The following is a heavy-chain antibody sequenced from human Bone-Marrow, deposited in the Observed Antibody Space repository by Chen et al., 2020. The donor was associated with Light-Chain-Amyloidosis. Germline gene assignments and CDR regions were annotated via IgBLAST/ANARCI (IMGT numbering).Heavy chain of an antibody. J-gene: IGHJ4*02. CDR2: INPDGTRV. CDR3: SREFTGYDDY. CDR1: GFTFRTSW. D-gene: IGHD5-12*01. Sequence: GGGEGNPVGSLRLSCPASGFTFRTSWMHWVRQAPGKGLVWVSRINPDGTRVAYAHSVRCRFTLSPSPSLLSFSLPFPPLLSFPPSVYYCSREFTGYDDYWGQGTLVTVSS. V-gene: IGHV3-74*03.